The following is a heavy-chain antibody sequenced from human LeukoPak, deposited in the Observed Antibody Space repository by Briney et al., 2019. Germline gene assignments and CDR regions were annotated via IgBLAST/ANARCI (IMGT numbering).Heavy chain of an antibody. CDR1: GFTFSGSA. J-gene: IGHJ3*02. Sequence: GGSLRLSCAASGFTFSGSAMHWVRQASGKGLEWVGRIRSKANSYATAYAASVKGRFTISRDDSKNTAYLQMNSLKTEDTAVYYCTRHREWELLANDALDIWGQGTMVTVSS. D-gene: IGHD1-26*01. CDR3: TRHREWELLANDALDI. CDR2: IRSKANSYAT. V-gene: IGHV3-73*01.